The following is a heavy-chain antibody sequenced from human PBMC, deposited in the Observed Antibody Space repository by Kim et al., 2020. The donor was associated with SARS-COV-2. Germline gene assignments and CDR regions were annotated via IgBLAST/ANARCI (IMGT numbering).Heavy chain of an antibody. CDR3: ARGGLWFGELLNHHIDY. J-gene: IGHJ4*02. V-gene: IGHV3-30*07. Sequence: TGRFTVARDNSKNTLYLQMTSRRAEETAVYYCARGGLWFGELLNHHIDYWGQGTLVTVSS. D-gene: IGHD3-10*01.